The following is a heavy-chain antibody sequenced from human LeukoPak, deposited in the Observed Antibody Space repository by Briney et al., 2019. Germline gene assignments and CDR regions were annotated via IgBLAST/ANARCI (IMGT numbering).Heavy chain of an antibody. J-gene: IGHJ4*02. Sequence: SETLSLTCAVYGGSFSGYYWSWVRQPPGKGLEWIGEINHSGSTNYNPSLKSRVTISVDTSKNQFSLKLSSVTAADTAVYYCARGYYDFWSGYYFYFDYWGQGTLVTVSS. D-gene: IGHD3-3*01. CDR1: GGSFSGYY. CDR3: ARGYYDFWSGYYFYFDY. V-gene: IGHV4-34*01. CDR2: INHSGST.